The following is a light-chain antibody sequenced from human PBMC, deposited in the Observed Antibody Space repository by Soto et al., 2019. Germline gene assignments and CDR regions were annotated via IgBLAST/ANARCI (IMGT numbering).Light chain of an antibody. CDR3: QQYYGSPRT. CDR1: QSVLYNSSNKNY. Sequence: DIVMTQSPDSLAVSLGERATINCKSTQSVLYNSSNKNYLAWYQQKPGQPPKLLIYWASTRESGVPDRFSGSGSATDFALTISSLQAEDVAVYYCQQYYGSPRTFGQGTKAEIK. J-gene: IGKJ1*01. CDR2: WAS. V-gene: IGKV4-1*01.